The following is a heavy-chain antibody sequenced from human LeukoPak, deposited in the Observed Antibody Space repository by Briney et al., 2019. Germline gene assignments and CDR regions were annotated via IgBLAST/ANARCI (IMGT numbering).Heavy chain of an antibody. CDR2: INGDGTSA. D-gene: IGHD2-21*02. CDR1: GFTLRNYW. CDR3: ARVAYCGGDCYSLDYYYMDV. Sequence: VGSLRLSCAASGFTLRNYWMHWVRQTPGKGLLWVSRINGDGTSATYAGSVKGRFTISRDNAKNTLYLQMNSLRAEDTAVYYCARVAYCGGDCYSLDYYYMDVWGKGTTVTVSS. J-gene: IGHJ6*03. V-gene: IGHV3-74*01.